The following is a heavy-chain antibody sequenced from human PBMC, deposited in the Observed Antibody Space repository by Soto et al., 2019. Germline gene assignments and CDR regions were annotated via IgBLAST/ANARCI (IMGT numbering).Heavy chain of an antibody. CDR3: ANYGPYSSSWYGAYFDY. Sequence: SLRLSCAASGFTFSSYAMSWVRQAPGKGLEWVSAISGSGGSTYYADSVKGRFTISRDNSKNTLYLQMNSLRAEDTAVYYRANYGPYSSSWYGAYFDYWGQGTLLTVSS. CDR2: ISGSGGST. D-gene: IGHD6-13*01. CDR1: GFTFSSYA. V-gene: IGHV3-23*01. J-gene: IGHJ4*02.